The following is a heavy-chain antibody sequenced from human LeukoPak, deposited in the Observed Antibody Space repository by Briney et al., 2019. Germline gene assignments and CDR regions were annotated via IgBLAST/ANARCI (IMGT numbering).Heavy chain of an antibody. Sequence: GGSLRLSCAASGFSFSTSWMHWVRQAPGKGLVWVSRIHSDGIGTTYADSVKGRFTISRDNSKNTLDSQMNNLRAEDTAVYYCARDHYYVPDYWGQGTLVTVSS. J-gene: IGHJ4*02. CDR2: IHSDGIGT. CDR3: ARDHYYVPDY. D-gene: IGHD3-10*02. CDR1: GFSFSTSW. V-gene: IGHV3-74*03.